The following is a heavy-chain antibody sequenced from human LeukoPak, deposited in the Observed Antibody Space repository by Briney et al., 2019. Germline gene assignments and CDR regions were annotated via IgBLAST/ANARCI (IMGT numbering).Heavy chain of an antibody. V-gene: IGHV5-51*01. Sequence: GESLKISCKGSGYSFTTYWIGWVRQMPGKGLEWMGIIYPGDSDTRYSPSFQGQVTISADKSISTAYLQWSSLKASDTAMYYCARDYRDGYNYQGFDYWGQGTLVTVSS. CDR2: IYPGDSDT. J-gene: IGHJ4*02. D-gene: IGHD5-24*01. CDR3: ARDYRDGYNYQGFDY. CDR1: GYSFTTYW.